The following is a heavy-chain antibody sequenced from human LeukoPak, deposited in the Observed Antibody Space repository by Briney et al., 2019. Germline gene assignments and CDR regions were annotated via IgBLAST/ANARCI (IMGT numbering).Heavy chain of an antibody. D-gene: IGHD3-16*01. J-gene: IGHJ5*02. CDR1: GFSFSSYA. Sequence: GGSLRLSCAASGFSFSSYAMSWVRQAPGKGLEWVSVVSGSGGITYYVDSVKGRFNISRDNSKNTLYLEMNSLRAEDTATYYCGKEGGAWGQGTLVTVSS. V-gene: IGHV3-23*01. CDR2: VSGSGGIT. CDR3: GKEGGA.